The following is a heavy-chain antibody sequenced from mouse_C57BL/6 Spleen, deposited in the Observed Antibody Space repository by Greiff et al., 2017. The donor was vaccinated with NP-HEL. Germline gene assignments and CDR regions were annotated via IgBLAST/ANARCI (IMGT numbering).Heavy chain of an antibody. CDR1: GFTFSSYG. Sequence: EVQVVESGGDLVKPGGSLKLSCAASGFTFSSYGMSWVRQTPDKRLEWVATISSGGSYTYYPDSVKGRFTISRDNAKNTLYLQMSSLKSEDTAMYYCARQRDYDAGAWFAYWGQGTLVTVSA. V-gene: IGHV5-6*01. CDR3: ARQRDYDAGAWFAY. J-gene: IGHJ3*01. CDR2: ISSGGSYT. D-gene: IGHD2-4*01.